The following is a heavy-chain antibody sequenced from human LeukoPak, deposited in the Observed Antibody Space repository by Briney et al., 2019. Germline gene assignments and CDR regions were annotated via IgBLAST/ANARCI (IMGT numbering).Heavy chain of an antibody. J-gene: IGHJ5*02. CDR3: ARDMGDSSGYPNWFDP. CDR1: GYSISSGYY. D-gene: IGHD3-22*01. V-gene: IGHV4-38-2*02. CDR2: IYHSGST. Sequence: SETLSLTCTVSGYSISSGYYWGWIRQPPGKGLAWIGSIYHSGSTYYNPSLKSRVTISVDTSKNQFSLKLSSVTAADTAVYYCARDMGDSSGYPNWFDPWGQGTLATVSS.